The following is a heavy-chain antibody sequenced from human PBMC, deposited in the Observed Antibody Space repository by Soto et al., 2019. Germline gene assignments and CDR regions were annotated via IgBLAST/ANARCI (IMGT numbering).Heavy chain of an antibody. CDR3: ARGITIFGVVIITGSFDY. V-gene: IGHV1-46*01. D-gene: IGHD3-3*01. CDR1: GYTFTSYY. CDR2: INPSGGST. Sequence: ASVKVSCKASGYTFTSYYMHWVRQAPGQGLEWMGIINPSGGSTSYAQKFQGRVTMTRDTSTSTVYMELSSLRSEDTAVYYCARGITIFGVVIITGSFDYWGQGTPVTVSS. J-gene: IGHJ4*02.